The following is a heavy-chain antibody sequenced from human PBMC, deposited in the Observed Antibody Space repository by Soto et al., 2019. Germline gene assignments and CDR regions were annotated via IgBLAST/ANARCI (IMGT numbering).Heavy chain of an antibody. D-gene: IGHD6-25*01. CDR2: ISSSSSTI. CDR3: GGEEEEQRLLHYYYYDMDV. Sequence: GGSLRLSCAASGCTFSSYSMNWVRQAPGKGLEWVSYISSSSSTIYYADSVKGRFTISRDNAKNSLYLQMNSLRDEDTAVYYCGGEEEEQRLLHYYYYDMDVWGKGTTVTVSS. CDR1: GCTFSSYS. J-gene: IGHJ6*04. V-gene: IGHV3-48*02.